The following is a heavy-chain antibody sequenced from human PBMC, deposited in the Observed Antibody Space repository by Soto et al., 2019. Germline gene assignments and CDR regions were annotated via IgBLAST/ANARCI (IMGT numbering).Heavy chain of an antibody. CDR1: GFTFSNAW. Sequence: EVQLVESGGGLVKPGGSLRLSCAASGFTFSNAWMSWVRQAPGKGLEWVGRIKSKTDGGTTDYAAPVKGRFTISRDDSKNTLYLQMNSLETEDTAVYYCTTRLYDYIWGSYRHPPFDYWGQGTLVTVSS. D-gene: IGHD3-16*02. CDR3: TTRLYDYIWGSYRHPPFDY. V-gene: IGHV3-15*01. CDR2: IKSKTDGGTT. J-gene: IGHJ4*02.